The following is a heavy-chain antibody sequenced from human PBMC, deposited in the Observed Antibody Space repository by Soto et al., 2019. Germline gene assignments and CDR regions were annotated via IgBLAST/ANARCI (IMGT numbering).Heavy chain of an antibody. CDR3: ARVRTDCSGGSCYDGSVDY. CDR2: ISSSSSYI. V-gene: IGHV3-21*01. J-gene: IGHJ4*02. Sequence: GGSLRLSCAASGFTFSSYSMNWVRQAPGKGLEWVSSISSSSSYIYYADSVKGRFTISRDNAKNSLYLQMNSLRAEDTAVYYCARVRTDCSGGSCYDGSVDYWGQGTLVTVSS. D-gene: IGHD2-15*01. CDR1: GFTFSSYS.